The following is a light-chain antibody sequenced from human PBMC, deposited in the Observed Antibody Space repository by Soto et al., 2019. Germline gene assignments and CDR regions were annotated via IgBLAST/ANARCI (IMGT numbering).Light chain of an antibody. V-gene: IGKV3-20*01. CDR3: QQYHYWWA. J-gene: IGKJ1*01. Sequence: EIVLTQSPGTLSLSPGERATLSCRASQSVSSNYLAWYQQKPGQAPRLLIYGASSRATGIPDRFSGSGSGAEFTLTISSLQSEDFAVYYCQQYHYWWAFGQGTKVDIK. CDR1: QSVSSNY. CDR2: GAS.